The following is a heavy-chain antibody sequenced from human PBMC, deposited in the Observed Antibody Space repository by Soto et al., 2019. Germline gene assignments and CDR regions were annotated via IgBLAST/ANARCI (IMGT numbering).Heavy chain of an antibody. J-gene: IGHJ3*01. CDR2: ISWNSGSM. CDR3: SKDKGYNWNDVAAFDF. D-gene: IGHD1-20*01. CDR1: GFTFHDFA. Sequence: VQLVESGGGLVQPGKSLRLSCAASGFTFHDFAMHWVRQAPGKGLEWVSGISWNSGSMGYADSVNGRVIISRDNAMNSMYLQMNSLRAEDTALYYCSKDKGYNWNDVAAFDFWGQGTMVTVSS. V-gene: IGHV3-9*01.